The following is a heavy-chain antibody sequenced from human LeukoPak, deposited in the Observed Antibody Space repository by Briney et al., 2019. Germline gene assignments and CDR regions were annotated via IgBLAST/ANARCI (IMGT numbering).Heavy chain of an antibody. J-gene: IGHJ4*02. V-gene: IGHV1-18*01. D-gene: IGHD1-26*01. CDR2: ITTYSGNT. CDR1: GYIFSDYG. Sequence: ASVKVSGNTSGYIFSDYGISWVRQAPGQGLERVGWITTYSGNTKYAQNFQGRVTITADTSTSTAYMEMKSLRSDDTAVYYCTRAATTTTYYYSGTSYWGQGTLVTVSS. CDR3: TRAATTTTYYYSGTSY.